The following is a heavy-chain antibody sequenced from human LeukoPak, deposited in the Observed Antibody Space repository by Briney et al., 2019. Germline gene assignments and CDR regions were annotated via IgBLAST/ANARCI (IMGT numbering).Heavy chain of an antibody. CDR3: ARDPGFFDY. Sequence: GGSLTLSCAASGFTFSNYAMNWGRQAPGKGLEWVSYISASSVTIYDADSVKGRFTIFRDNAKNSLYLHMNSLRDEDTAVYYCARDPGFFDYWGQETLVTVSS. V-gene: IGHV3-48*02. J-gene: IGHJ4*02. CDR1: GFTFSNYA. D-gene: IGHD7-27*01. CDR2: ISASSVTI.